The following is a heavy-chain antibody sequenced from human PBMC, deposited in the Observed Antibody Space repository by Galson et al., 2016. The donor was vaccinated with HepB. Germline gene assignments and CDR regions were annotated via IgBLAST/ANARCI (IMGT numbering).Heavy chain of an antibody. CDR2: VYYTGST. D-gene: IGHD2-2*01. CDR1: GDSVTNSVYT. V-gene: IGHV4-39*01. Sequence: SETLSLTCTVSGDSVTNSVYTWGWLRQPPGKGLEWIGSVYYTGSTYYNPSLKSRVTISIDTSRNQFSLRLNSVTAADTAVYYCAGGFHTSSLTWGQGTLVTVSS. J-gene: IGHJ4*02. CDR3: AGGFHTSSLT.